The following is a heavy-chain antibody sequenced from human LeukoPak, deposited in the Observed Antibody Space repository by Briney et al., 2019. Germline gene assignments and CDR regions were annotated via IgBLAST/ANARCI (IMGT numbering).Heavy chain of an antibody. Sequence: GGSLRLSCAASGFTFSSYAMSWVRQAPGKGLEWVSAISGSGGSIYYADSVKGRFTISRDNSKNTLYLQMNSLRAEDTAVYYCAKSRYSSGWSDYFDYWGQGTLVTVSS. CDR3: AKSRYSSGWSDYFDY. V-gene: IGHV3-23*01. CDR1: GFTFSSYA. D-gene: IGHD6-19*01. J-gene: IGHJ4*02. CDR2: ISGSGGSI.